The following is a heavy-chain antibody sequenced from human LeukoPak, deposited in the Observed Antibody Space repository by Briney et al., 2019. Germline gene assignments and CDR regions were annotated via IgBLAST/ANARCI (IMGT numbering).Heavy chain of an antibody. V-gene: IGHV3-48*03. CDR1: GFPISTNG. J-gene: IGHJ4*02. D-gene: IGHD3-22*01. Sequence: GGSLRLSCAASGFPISTNGMSWVRQAPGKGLEWVSYISSSGSTIYYADSVKGRFTISRDNAKNSLYLQMNSLRAEDTAVYYCAREREDDSSGYYYYYFDYWGQGTLVTVSS. CDR2: ISSSGSTI. CDR3: AREREDDSSGYYYYYFDY.